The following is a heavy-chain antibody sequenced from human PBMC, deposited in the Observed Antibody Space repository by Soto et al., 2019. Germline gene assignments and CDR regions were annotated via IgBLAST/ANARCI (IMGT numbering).Heavy chain of an antibody. CDR3: ARDHHYYDSSGYYKTDAFDI. J-gene: IGHJ3*02. CDR1: GGTFSSYS. V-gene: IGHV1-69*06. D-gene: IGHD3-22*01. Sequence: GASVKVSCKASGGTFSSYSISWVLEAPGQGLEWMGGIIPIFGTANYAQKFQGRVTITADKSTSTAYMELSSLRSEDTAVYYCARDHHYYDSSGYYKTDAFDIWGQGTMVTVSS. CDR2: IIPIFGTA.